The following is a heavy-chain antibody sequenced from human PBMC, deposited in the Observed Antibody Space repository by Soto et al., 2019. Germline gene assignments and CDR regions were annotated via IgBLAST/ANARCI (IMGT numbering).Heavy chain of an antibody. CDR2: IYPGDSDT. CDR3: ARQHPEGSGGADY. Sequence: PGESLKISCKGSGDSFSTYWIGWVRQMPGKGLEWMGIIYPGDSDTRYSPSFQGQVTISADKSISTAYLQWSSLKASDTAIYYCARQHPEGSGGADYWGQGTLVTVSS. D-gene: IGHD2-21*01. V-gene: IGHV5-51*01. CDR1: GDSFSTYW. J-gene: IGHJ4*02.